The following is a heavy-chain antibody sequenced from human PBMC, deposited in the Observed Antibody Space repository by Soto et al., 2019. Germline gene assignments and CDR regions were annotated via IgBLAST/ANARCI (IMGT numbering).Heavy chain of an antibody. Sequence: GGSLRLSCAASGFTFSSYVMHWVRQSPGKGLEWVAVISYDGSNKYYADSVKGRFTISRDNSKNTLYLQMNSLRAEDTAVYYCAKDWNPPAYYDFWSGYYDYWGQGTLVTAPQ. V-gene: IGHV3-30*18. D-gene: IGHD3-3*01. CDR1: GFTFSSYV. CDR2: ISYDGSNK. J-gene: IGHJ4*02. CDR3: AKDWNPPAYYDFWSGYYDY.